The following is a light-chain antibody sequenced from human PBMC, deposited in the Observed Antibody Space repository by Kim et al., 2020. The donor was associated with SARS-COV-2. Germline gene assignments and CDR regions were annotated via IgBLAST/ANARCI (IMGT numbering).Light chain of an antibody. V-gene: IGLV2-11*01. CDR1: SSDVGGYNY. CDR3: CSYAGSYTFV. J-gene: IGLJ7*02. Sequence: QSALTQPRSVSGSPGQSVTISCTGTSSDVGGYNYVSWYQQHPGKAPKLMIYDVSKRPSGVPDRFSGSKSGNTASLTISGLQAEDEADYYCCSYAGSYTFVFGGGTQLTAL. CDR2: DVS.